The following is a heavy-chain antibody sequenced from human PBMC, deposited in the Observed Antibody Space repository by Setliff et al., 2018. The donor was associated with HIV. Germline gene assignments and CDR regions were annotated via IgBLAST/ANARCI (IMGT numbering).Heavy chain of an antibody. CDR2: ISSSSTI. CDR3: ATHRVGQRPWLSDF. D-gene: IGHD5-12*01. CDR1: GFTLTTYS. Sequence: PGGSLRLSCAASGFTLTTYSMNWVRQAPGKGLEWVSSISSSSTIYYADSVKGRFTISRDNAKNSLYLQMNSLRAEDTAVYYCATHRVGQRPWLSDFWGQGTLVTVSS. V-gene: IGHV3-48*01. J-gene: IGHJ4*02.